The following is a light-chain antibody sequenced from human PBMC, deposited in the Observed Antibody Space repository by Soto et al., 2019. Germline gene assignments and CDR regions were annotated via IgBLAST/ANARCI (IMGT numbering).Light chain of an antibody. V-gene: IGKV3-20*01. CDR2: GAS. Sequence: EIVLTQSPGTLSLSPGERATLSCRASQSVSSSYLAWYQQKPGQAPRLLIYGASSRATGIPDRFSGSGSGTDFTLTINRLEPEDFAVYFCQQYGDSPWTFGQGTKVEI. J-gene: IGKJ1*01. CDR1: QSVSSSY. CDR3: QQYGDSPWT.